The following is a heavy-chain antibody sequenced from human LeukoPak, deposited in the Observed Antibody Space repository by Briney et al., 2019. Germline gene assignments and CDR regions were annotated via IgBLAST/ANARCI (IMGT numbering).Heavy chain of an antibody. Sequence: SETLSLTCTVSGGSISSGGYYWSWIRQPPVKGLEWIGYIYHSGSTYYNPSLKSRVTISVDRSKNQFSLKLSSVTAADTAVYYCARAVGWAVAGTFDYWGQGTLVTVSS. D-gene: IGHD6-19*01. V-gene: IGHV4-30-2*01. CDR1: GGSISSGGYY. CDR2: IYHSGST. CDR3: ARAVGWAVAGTFDY. J-gene: IGHJ4*02.